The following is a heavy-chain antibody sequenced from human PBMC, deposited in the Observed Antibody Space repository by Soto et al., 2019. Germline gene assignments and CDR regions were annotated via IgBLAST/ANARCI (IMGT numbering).Heavy chain of an antibody. CDR3: ARDFTPDSSVYYYTIRTPQDALDI. CDR1: CYTFTSYG. J-gene: IGHJ3*02. Sequence: ASGKGSWKASCYTFTSYGISWVRQAPGQGLEGMGWISAYNGNTNYAQKLQGRVTMTTDKSTSTAYMELRRLSSDDTAVYYCARDFTPDSSVYYYTIRTPQDALDIRGQGTMGT. CDR2: ISAYNGNT. V-gene: IGHV1-18*01. D-gene: IGHD3-22*01.